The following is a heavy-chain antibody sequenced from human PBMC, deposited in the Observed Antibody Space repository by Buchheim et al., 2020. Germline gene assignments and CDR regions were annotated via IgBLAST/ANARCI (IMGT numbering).Heavy chain of an antibody. D-gene: IGHD5-12*01. CDR3: ARDGLYSGRGYFDL. Sequence: QVQLVESGGGVVQPGRSLRLSCAASGFTFSSYAMHWVRQAPGKGLEWVAVISYDGSNKYYADSVKGRFTISRDNSKNTLYLQMNSLRAEDTAVYYCARDGLYSGRGYFDLWGRGTL. CDR2: ISYDGSNK. J-gene: IGHJ2*01. CDR1: GFTFSSYA. V-gene: IGHV3-30-3*01.